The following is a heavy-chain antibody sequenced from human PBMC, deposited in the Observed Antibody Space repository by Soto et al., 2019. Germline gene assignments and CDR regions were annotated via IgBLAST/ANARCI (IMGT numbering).Heavy chain of an antibody. D-gene: IGHD3-22*01. CDR1: GYTFTSYG. J-gene: IGHJ3*02. CDR3: ARDTHYYDSSGYYRDDAFDI. V-gene: IGHV1-18*04. CDR2: ISAYNGNT. Sequence: RASVKVSCKASGYTFTSYGISWVRQAPGQGLEWMGWISAYNGNTNYAQKLQGRVTMTTDTSTSTAYMELRSLRSDDTAVYYCARDTHYYDSSGYYRDDAFDIWGQGTMVTV.